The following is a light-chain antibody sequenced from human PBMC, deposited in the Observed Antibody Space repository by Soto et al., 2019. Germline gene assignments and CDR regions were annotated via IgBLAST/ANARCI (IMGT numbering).Light chain of an antibody. Sequence: DIQMTQSPSTLSASQGDRVTISCRASQSVSIWLAWYQQKPGRAPKLLIYKSSILESGVPSRFSGSGSGTEFTLTISSLQNDDFATYDCQQFNTSTWTFGQGTKVDI. J-gene: IGKJ1*01. CDR2: KSS. CDR3: QQFNTSTWT. CDR1: QSVSIW. V-gene: IGKV1-5*03.